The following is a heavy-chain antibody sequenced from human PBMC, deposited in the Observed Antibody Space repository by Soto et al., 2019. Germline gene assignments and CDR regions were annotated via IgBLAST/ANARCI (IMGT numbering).Heavy chain of an antibody. J-gene: IGHJ4*02. Sequence: EVQLVESGGGLVQPGGSLRLSCAASGFTFSSYWMSWVRQDPGKGLEWVANIKQDGIEKYYVVSVKCRFTISRDSAKNSLYLQMNSLRAEDPAVYYCARERGIDYWGQGTLVTVSS. CDR1: GFTFSSYW. V-gene: IGHV3-7*05. D-gene: IGHD3-16*01. CDR3: ARERGIDY. CDR2: IKQDGIEK.